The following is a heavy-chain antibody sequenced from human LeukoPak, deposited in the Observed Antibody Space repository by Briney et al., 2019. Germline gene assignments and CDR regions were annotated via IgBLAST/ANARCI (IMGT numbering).Heavy chain of an antibody. V-gene: IGHV1-18*01. CDR2: ISAYNGNT. CDR3: ARVLHLHWFDP. Sequence: ASVNASCKASGYTFTSYGISGVRQAPGQGLEWMGWISAYNGNTNYAQKLQGRVTMTTDTSTSTAYMELRSLRSDDTAVYYCARVLHLHWFDPWGQGTLVTVSS. D-gene: IGHD3-3*02. CDR1: GYTFTSYG. J-gene: IGHJ5*02.